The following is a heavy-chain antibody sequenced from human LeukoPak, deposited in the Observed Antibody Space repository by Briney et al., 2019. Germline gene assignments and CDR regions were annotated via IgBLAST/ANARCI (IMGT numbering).Heavy chain of an antibody. CDR1: GYTFTGYY. Sequence: ASVKVSCKASGYTFTGYYMHWVRQATGQGLEWMGWINPNSGGTNYAQKFQGRVTMTRDTSISTAYMELSRLRSDDTAVYYCARGRGYSYGYIRYFDYWGQGTLVTVSS. J-gene: IGHJ4*02. D-gene: IGHD5-18*01. CDR3: ARGRGYSYGYIRYFDY. V-gene: IGHV1-2*02. CDR2: INPNSGGT.